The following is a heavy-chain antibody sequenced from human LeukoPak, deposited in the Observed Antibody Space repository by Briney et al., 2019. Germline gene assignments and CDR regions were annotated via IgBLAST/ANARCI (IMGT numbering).Heavy chain of an antibody. CDR2: IRSRAYGGTT. V-gene: IGHV3-49*04. CDR3: MDV. CDR1: GCTFGDHA. Sequence: PGGSLRLSCSSYGCTFGDHAMSWVRQAPGKGLEWVGFIRSRAYGGTTEYAASVKSRFSISRDDSKGIAYLQMNSLKIEDTAVYYCMDVWGQGTTVIVSS. J-gene: IGHJ6*02.